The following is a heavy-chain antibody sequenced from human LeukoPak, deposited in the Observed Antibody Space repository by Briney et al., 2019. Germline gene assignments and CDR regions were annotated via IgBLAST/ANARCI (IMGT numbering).Heavy chain of an antibody. CDR2: IYYSGST. CDR1: GGSISSSSYY. J-gene: IGHJ6*03. V-gene: IGHV4-39*07. Sequence: PSETLSLTCTVSGGSISSSSYYWGWIRQPPGKGLEWIGSIYYSGSTNYNPSLKSRVTISVDTSKNQFSLKLSSVTAADTAVYYCARGIYYDSSGYYPDYYYYMDVWGKGTTVTISS. CDR3: ARGIYYDSSGYYPDYYYYMDV. D-gene: IGHD3-22*01.